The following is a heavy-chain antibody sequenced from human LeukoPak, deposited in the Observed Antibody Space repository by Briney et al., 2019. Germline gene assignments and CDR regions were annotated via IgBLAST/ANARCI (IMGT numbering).Heavy chain of an antibody. V-gene: IGHV4-39*01. D-gene: IGHD2-2*01. Sequence: SETLSLTCTVSGGSISSSSYDWAWIRQPPGKGLEWIGAIHHGGSTYYNPSLKSRVTISVDTSKNQFSLKLSSVTAADTAFYYCARLPFCGTTSCPFDYWGQGTLVTVSS. J-gene: IGHJ4*02. CDR3: ARLPFCGTTSCPFDY. CDR2: IHHGGST. CDR1: GGSISSSSYD.